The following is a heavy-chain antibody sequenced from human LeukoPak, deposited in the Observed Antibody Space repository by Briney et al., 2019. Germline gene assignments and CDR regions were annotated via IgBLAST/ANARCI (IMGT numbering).Heavy chain of an antibody. J-gene: IGHJ4*02. CDR2: ISYDGSSK. CDR3: ARGIQLWTKDDY. CDR1: GFTFSSFG. Sequence: PGGSLRLSCAASGFTFSSFGMHWVRQAPGKGLEWVAGISYDGSSKYYADSVKGRFTISRDNSRNTLYLQMNSLRAEDTAVYYCARGIQLWTKDDYWGQGTLVTVSS. V-gene: IGHV3-30*03. D-gene: IGHD5-18*01.